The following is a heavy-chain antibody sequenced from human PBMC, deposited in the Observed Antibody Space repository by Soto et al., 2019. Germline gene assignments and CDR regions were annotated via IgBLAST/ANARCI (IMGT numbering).Heavy chain of an antibody. D-gene: IGHD3-22*01. CDR1: AGIFHGYG. J-gene: IGHJ3*02. CDR2: IRFDGSNK. CDR3: AKGQGVLFTMIGVAHGSFDI. Sequence: GSLRLSCGGPAGIFHGYGMHWVLQAPGKGLEWVAIIRFDGSNKYYADSVKGRFTISRDNSKNTLYLQMNSLRAEDTAVYYCAKGQGVLFTMIGVAHGSFDIWCKG. V-gene: IGHV3-30*02.